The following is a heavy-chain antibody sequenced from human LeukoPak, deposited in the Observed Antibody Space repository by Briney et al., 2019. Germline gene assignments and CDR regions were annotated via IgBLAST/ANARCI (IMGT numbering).Heavy chain of an antibody. CDR2: ISTVSTYT. Sequence: GGSLRLSCAPSGFTFTDYSMNWVRQAPGKGLQWVASISTVSTYTFYADSVKGRFSISRDNVRNLLYLQMSSLGAEDTAVYYCARDGSGFYLYNYMDVWGKGTTVTVSS. D-gene: IGHD6-25*01. CDR3: ARDGSGFYLYNYMDV. J-gene: IGHJ6*03. CDR1: GFTFTDYS. V-gene: IGHV3-21*06.